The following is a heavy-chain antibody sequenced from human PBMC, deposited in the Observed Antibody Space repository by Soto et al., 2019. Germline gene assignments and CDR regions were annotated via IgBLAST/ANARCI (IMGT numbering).Heavy chain of an antibody. D-gene: IGHD3-10*01. CDR3: ARHGSGHGRRFDP. V-gene: IGHV4-39*01. J-gene: IGHJ5*02. CDR2: FYYSGST. CDR1: GGSISSSSYY. Sequence: QLQLQESGPGLVKPSETLSLTCTVSGGSISSSSYYWGWIRQPPGKGLEWIGSFYYSGSTYYNPSLKSRVTISVDTSKNQFSLKLSSVTAADTAVYYCARHGSGHGRRFDPWGQGTLVTVSS.